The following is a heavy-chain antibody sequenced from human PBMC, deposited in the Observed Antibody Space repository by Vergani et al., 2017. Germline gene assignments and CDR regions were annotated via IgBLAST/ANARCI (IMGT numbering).Heavy chain of an antibody. J-gene: IGHJ6*03. CDR2: ISGSGGST. V-gene: IGHV3-23*01. D-gene: IGHD3-3*01. Sequence: EVQLLESGGGLVQPGGSLRLSCAASGFTFSSYAMSWVRQAPGKGLEWVSAISGSGGSTYYADSVKGRFTISRDNSKNTLYLQMNSLRAEDTAVYYCAKVLGDFWSGPRRAADYYYYIDVWGKGTTVTVSS. CDR3: AKVLGDFWSGPRRAADYYYYIDV. CDR1: GFTFSSYA.